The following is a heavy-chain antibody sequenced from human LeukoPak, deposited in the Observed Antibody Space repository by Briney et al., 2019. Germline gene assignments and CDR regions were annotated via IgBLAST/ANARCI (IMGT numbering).Heavy chain of an antibody. J-gene: IGHJ4*02. V-gene: IGHV3-7*01. D-gene: IGHD3-10*01. CDR1: GFTFSDYY. CDR2: IKQDGSEK. Sequence: GGSLRLSCAASGFTFSDYYMSWIRQAPGKGLEWVANIKQDGSEKYYVDSVKGRFTISRDNAKNSLYLQMNSLRAEDTAVYYCARDPVRRMVRGVCSDYWGQGTLVTVSS. CDR3: ARDPVRRMVRGVCSDY.